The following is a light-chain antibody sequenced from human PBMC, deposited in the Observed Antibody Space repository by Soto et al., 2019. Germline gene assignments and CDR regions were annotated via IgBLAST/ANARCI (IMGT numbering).Light chain of an antibody. CDR2: DVS. J-gene: IGLJ1*01. Sequence: QSALTQPASVSGSPGQWITISCTGTSSDVGGYNYVSWYQQYPGKAPKLMIYDVSNRPSGVSNRFSGSKSGNTASLTISGLQAEDEADYYCSSYTISNTLVFGSGTKVTVL. CDR1: SSDVGGYNY. V-gene: IGLV2-14*01. CDR3: SSYTISNTLV.